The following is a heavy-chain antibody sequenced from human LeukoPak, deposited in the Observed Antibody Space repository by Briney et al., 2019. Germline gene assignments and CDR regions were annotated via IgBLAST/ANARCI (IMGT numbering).Heavy chain of an antibody. CDR2: ISYDGSNK. V-gene: IGHV3-30*18. J-gene: IGHJ6*02. D-gene: IGHD6-19*01. CDR3: AKDSYYSGWYLNYYYGMDV. CDR1: GFTFSSYG. Sequence: GGSLRLSCAASGFTFSSYGMHGVRQAPGKGLEWVAVISYDGSNKYYADSVKGRFTISRDNSKNTLYLQMNSLRAEDTGVYYCAKDSYYSGWYLNYYYGMDVWGQGTTVTVSS.